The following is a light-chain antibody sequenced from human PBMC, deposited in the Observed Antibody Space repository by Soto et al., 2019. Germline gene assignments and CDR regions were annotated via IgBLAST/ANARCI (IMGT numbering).Light chain of an antibody. J-gene: IGKJ5*01. CDR2: DAS. V-gene: IGKV3-11*01. Sequence: EIVLTQSPATLSLSPGERATLSCRASQSVSSYLAWYQQKPGQAPRLLIYDASNRATGIPARFSGSGSGTDFTLTISSLEPEDFAIYYCQQRKYWQVTFGQGTRLEIK. CDR3: QQRKYWQVT. CDR1: QSVSSY.